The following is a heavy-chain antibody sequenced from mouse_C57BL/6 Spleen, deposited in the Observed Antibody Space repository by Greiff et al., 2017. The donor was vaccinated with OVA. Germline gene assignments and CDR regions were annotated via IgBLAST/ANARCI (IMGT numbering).Heavy chain of an antibody. V-gene: IGHV1-61*01. CDR3: ARRGYSYYFDY. CDR1: GYTFTSYW. J-gene: IGHJ2*01. D-gene: IGHD2-14*01. CDR2: IYPSDSET. Sequence: QVQLQQPGAELVRPGSSVKLSCKASGYTFTSYWMDWVKQRPGQGLEWIGNIYPSDSETHYNQKFKDKATLTVDKSSSTAYMQLSSLTSEDSAVYYCARRGYSYYFDYWGQGTTLTVSS.